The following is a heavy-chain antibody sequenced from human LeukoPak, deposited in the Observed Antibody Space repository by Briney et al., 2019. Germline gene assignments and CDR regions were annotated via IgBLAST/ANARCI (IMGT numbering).Heavy chain of an antibody. D-gene: IGHD2-2*01. V-gene: IGHV1-18*01. CDR1: GYTFTSYG. Sequence: ASVKVSCKASGYTFTSYGISWVRQAPGQGLEWMGWISAYNGNTNYAQKLQGRVTMTTDTSTSTAYMELRSLRSDDTAVYYCARVEVPAPTLGGLYYFDYWGQGTLVTVSS. J-gene: IGHJ4*02. CDR3: ARVEVPAPTLGGLYYFDY. CDR2: ISAYNGNT.